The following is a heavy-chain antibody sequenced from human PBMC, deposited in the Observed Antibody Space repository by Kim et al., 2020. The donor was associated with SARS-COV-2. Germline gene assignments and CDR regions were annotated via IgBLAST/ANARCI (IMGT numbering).Heavy chain of an antibody. J-gene: IGHJ6*02. Sequence: HTVKSRFTISRNNSKHTLYLQVNSRRAEDTAVYYCASEGLWFGELFGMDVWGQGTTVTVSS. D-gene: IGHD3-10*01. CDR3: ASEGLWFGELFGMDV. V-gene: IGHV3-66*01.